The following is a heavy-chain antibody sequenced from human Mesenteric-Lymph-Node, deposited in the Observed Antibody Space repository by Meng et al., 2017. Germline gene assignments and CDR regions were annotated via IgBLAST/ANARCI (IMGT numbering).Heavy chain of an antibody. CDR3: ARINSGRTSGDACDF. D-gene: IGHD1-26*01. Sequence: GESLKISCAASGFTFSNYWMTWVRQAPGKGLEWVADIKEDGSEKYYVDSVKGRLTVSRDNGKKSLYLQMNSLRAEDTAMYYCARINSGRTSGDACDFWGQGTMVTVSS. CDR2: IKEDGSEK. CDR1: GFTFSNYW. V-gene: IGHV3-7*01. J-gene: IGHJ3*01.